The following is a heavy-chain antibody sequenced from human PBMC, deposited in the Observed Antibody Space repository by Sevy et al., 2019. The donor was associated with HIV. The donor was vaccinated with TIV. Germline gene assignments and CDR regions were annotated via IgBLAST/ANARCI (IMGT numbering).Heavy chain of an antibody. CDR2: ISHDGNYK. V-gene: IGHV3-30-3*01. D-gene: IGHD2-21*02. CDR3: ASLFYCGGACYYLDY. J-gene: IGHJ4*02. Sequence: GGSLKLSCAASGFTFSNYDMHWVRQAPGKGLEWVAVISHDGNYKNYADSVKVRLTISRDDFKNTQYLQMRSLRPDDTAVYFCASLFYCGGACYYLDYWGQGALVTVSS. CDR1: GFTFSNYD.